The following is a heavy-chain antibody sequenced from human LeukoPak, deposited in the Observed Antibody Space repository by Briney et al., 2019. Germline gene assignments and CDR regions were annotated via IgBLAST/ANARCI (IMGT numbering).Heavy chain of an antibody. J-gene: IGHJ5*02. D-gene: IGHD6-13*01. CDR3: ARDRGIAEADSFDP. CDR1: GYTYTTDG. Sequence: ASVKVSCKASGYTYTTDGISWVRQAPGQGLEWMGWIDAYSGKANYAQKFQGRVTMTSDTSTSTAYMELRSLRSDDTAVYYCARDRGIAEADSFDPWGQGTLVTVSS. CDR2: IDAYSGKA. V-gene: IGHV1-18*01.